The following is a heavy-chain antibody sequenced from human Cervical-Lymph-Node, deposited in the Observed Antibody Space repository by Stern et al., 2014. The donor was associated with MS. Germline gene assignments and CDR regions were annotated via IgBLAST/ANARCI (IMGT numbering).Heavy chain of an antibody. CDR3: TRGRDDNSFAMDV. Sequence: QVQLVQSGGGVVQPGGSLTLSCAASEFAFSDHAMHWVRQGPDKGLAWVALISFAGSFKVHADSVKGRFTISRDYSKNTVYLQMNSLRIEDTGVYYCTRGRDDNSFAMDVWGQGTTVTVSS. CDR1: EFAFSDHA. J-gene: IGHJ6*02. V-gene: IGHV3-30*04. D-gene: IGHD1-1*01. CDR2: ISFAGSFK.